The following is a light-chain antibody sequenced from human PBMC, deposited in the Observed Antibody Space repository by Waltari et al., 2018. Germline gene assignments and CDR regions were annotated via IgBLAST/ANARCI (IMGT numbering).Light chain of an antibody. V-gene: IGKV1-8*01. CDR3: QQYYNYPPIT. J-gene: IGKJ5*01. CDR2: AAS. Sequence: AIRITQSPSSLSASTGDRVTITFRASQGISSYLAWYQQKPGKVPKLLIYAASTLQSGVPSRFSGSGSGTDFILTISCLQSEDFATYYCQQYYNYPPITFGQGTRLEIK. CDR1: QGISSY.